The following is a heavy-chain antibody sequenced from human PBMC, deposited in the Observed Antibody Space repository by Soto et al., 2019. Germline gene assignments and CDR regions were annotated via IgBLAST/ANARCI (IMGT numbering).Heavy chain of an antibody. J-gene: IGHJ6*02. CDR3: ARKGFGPLHGLVDV. CDR2: VHHSWGS. CDR1: GGSISSYY. D-gene: IGHD3-10*01. V-gene: IGHV4-59*08. Sequence: QVQLQESGPGLVKPSETLSLSCTVSGGSISSYYWSWFRQSPGKRMEWIGYVHHSWGSSYNPSLQSRVAISLDTSKSQSSLKVTSVTATATAVYYCARKGFGPLHGLVDVWGQGTTVTVSS.